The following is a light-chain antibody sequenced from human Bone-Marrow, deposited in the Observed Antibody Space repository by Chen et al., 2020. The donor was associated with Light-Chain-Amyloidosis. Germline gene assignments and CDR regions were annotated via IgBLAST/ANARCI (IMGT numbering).Light chain of an antibody. V-gene: IGLV5-37*01. Sequence: HPVLTQPPSSSSSPRQSARLTFTFPSPINVGSYNIYWYQQKQGSPPRHLLYYYSDSNKGQCSGVPSRFCGFKDASANTGILLISGLQSGDEADYYCMIWPSNAWVFGGGTRLTVL. J-gene: IGLJ3*02. CDR3: MIWPSNAWV. CDR1: SPINVGSYN. CDR2: YYSDSNK.